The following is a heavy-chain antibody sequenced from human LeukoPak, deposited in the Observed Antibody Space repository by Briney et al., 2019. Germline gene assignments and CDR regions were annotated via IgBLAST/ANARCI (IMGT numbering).Heavy chain of an antibody. CDR3: AREGGYSGSYRDCYFDY. CDR1: GFTFSSYA. CDR2: IGGSGAST. D-gene: IGHD1-26*01. Sequence: HPGGSLRLSCAASGFTFSSYAMSWVRQAPGEGLEWVSAIGGSGASTYYADSVKGRFTISRDNSKNTLYLQMNSLRAEDTAVYYCAREGGYSGSYRDCYFDYWGQGTLVTVSS. V-gene: IGHV3-23*01. J-gene: IGHJ4*02.